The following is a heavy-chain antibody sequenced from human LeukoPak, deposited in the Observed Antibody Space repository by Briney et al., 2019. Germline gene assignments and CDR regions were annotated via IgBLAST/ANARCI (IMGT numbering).Heavy chain of an antibody. CDR2: IYYSGST. Sequence: SETLSLTCTVSGGSISSSSYYWGWIRQPPGKGLEWTGSIYYSGSTYYNPSLKSRVTISVDTSKNQFSLKLNSVTAADTAMYFCARKSAIAGIGIDYWGQGTLVTVSS. CDR1: GGSISSSSYY. CDR3: ARKSAIAGIGIDY. J-gene: IGHJ4*02. V-gene: IGHV4-39*07. D-gene: IGHD6-13*01.